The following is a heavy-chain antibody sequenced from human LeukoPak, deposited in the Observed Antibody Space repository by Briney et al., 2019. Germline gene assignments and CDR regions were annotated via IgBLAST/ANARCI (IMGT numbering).Heavy chain of an antibody. V-gene: IGHV3-66*01. D-gene: IGHD3-16*01. Sequence: GVSLTLSCAASGFTVSSNSMSWVRQAPGKGLVWVSVIYTGGTTYYADSVKGRFTISRDNSKNTLYLQMNSLRAEDTAVYYCARDVAAPGGVYFDYWGQGTLVTVSS. J-gene: IGHJ4*02. CDR2: IYTGGTT. CDR1: GFTVSSNS. CDR3: ARDVAAPGGVYFDY.